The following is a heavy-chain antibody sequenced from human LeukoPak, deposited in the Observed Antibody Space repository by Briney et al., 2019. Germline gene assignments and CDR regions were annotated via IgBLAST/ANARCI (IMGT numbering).Heavy chain of an antibody. CDR2: INPSGGST. Sequence: ASVKVSCKASGYTFTSYYMHWVRQAPGQGLEWMGIINPSGGSTSYAQKFQGRVTMTRDTSISTAYMELSRLRSDDTAVYYCAVEIAAAGGIDYWGQGTLVTVSS. D-gene: IGHD6-13*01. CDR3: AVEIAAAGGIDY. CDR1: GYTFTSYY. J-gene: IGHJ4*02. V-gene: IGHV1-46*01.